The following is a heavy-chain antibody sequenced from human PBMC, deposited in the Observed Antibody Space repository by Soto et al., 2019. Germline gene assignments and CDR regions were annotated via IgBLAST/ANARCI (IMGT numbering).Heavy chain of an antibody. CDR3: VRVGVGIGNHFDS. J-gene: IGHJ4*02. D-gene: IGHD1-26*01. V-gene: IGHV4-59*12. CDR2: IHYSGRT. CDR1: NGSISGFY. Sequence: SETLSLTCSVSNGSISGFYWTWIRQPPGKILEWIGYIHYSGRTDYNPSLTSRATISLDTSKNQFSLNPKSITAADRAVYYCVRVGVGIGNHFDSWGRGTLVTVSS.